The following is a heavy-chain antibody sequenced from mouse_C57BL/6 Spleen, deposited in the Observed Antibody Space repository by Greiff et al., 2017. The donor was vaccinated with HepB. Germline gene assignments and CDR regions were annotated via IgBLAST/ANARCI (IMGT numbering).Heavy chain of an antibody. D-gene: IGHD1-1*01. CDR2: IDPETGGT. J-gene: IGHJ3*01. CDR1: GYTFTDYE. Sequence: VQRVESGAELVRPGASVTLSCKASGYTFTDYEMHWVKQTPVHGLEWIGAIDPETGGTAYNQKFKGKAILTADKSSSTAYMELRSLTSEDSAVYYCTRYGDSFAYWGQGTLVTVSA. CDR3: TRYGDSFAY. V-gene: IGHV1-15*01.